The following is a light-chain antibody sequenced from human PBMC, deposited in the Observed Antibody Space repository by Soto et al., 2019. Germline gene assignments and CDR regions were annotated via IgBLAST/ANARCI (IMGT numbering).Light chain of an antibody. Sequence: DIQMTQSPSSLSASVGDRVTITCRASESISSYLNCYQQKPGKAPKLLIYAASSLQSGVPSRFSGSGSGTEFTLTISSLQPDDFATYYCQHYNSYSEAFGQGTKV. CDR3: QHYNSYSEA. V-gene: IGKV1-39*01. J-gene: IGKJ1*01. CDR2: AAS. CDR1: ESISSY.